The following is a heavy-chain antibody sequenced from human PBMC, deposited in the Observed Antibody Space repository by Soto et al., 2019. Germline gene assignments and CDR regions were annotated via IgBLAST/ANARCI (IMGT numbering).Heavy chain of an antibody. CDR3: ARAKFAGGPLFDP. V-gene: IGHV4-39*01. CDR2: IYYSGST. Sequence: QLQLQESGPGLVKPSETLSLTCTVSGGSISSSSYYWGWIRQPPGKGLEWIGSIYYSGSTYYNPSLKSRVTISVDTSKNQFSLKLSSVTAADTAVYYCARAKFAGGPLFDPWGQGTLVTVSS. J-gene: IGHJ5*02. CDR1: GGSISSSSYY. D-gene: IGHD3-10*01.